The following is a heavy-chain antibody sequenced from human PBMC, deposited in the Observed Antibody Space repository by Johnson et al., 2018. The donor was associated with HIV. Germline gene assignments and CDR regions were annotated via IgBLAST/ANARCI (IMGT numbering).Heavy chain of an antibody. J-gene: IGHJ3*02. V-gene: IGHV3-11*04. CDR2: ITSSGTSS. CDR1: GFTFSDYY. CDR3: ARAINDAFDI. Sequence: QVQLVESGGGLVKPGGSLRLSCAASGFTFSDYYMSWIRQAPGKGLEWVSYITSSGTSSYYADSVKGRLTISRDNAKNSLYLQMNSLRAEDTAVYFCARAINDAFDIWGQGTMVTVSS.